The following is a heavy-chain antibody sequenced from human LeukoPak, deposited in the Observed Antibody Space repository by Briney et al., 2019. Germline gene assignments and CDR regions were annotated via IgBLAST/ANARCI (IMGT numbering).Heavy chain of an antibody. Sequence: GGSLRLSCAASGFAFSSSTMNWVRQAPGKGLEWVSSISSSSSYIYYADSVKGRFTISRHNDKNSLYLQMGSLRGEDTAVYYCATDAGSAFDIWGQGTMVTVSS. V-gene: IGHV3-21*01. D-gene: IGHD1-14*01. J-gene: IGHJ3*02. CDR1: GFAFSSST. CDR2: ISSSSSYI. CDR3: ATDAGSAFDI.